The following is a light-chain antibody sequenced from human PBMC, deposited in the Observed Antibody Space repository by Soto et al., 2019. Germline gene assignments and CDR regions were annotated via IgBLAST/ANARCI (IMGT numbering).Light chain of an antibody. CDR2: EVT. Sequence: QSALTQPPSASGSPGQSVTISCTGTNSDVGGYNYVSWYQQYPGKAPKLLIYEVTKRPSGVPDRFSGSKSGNTAYLTVSGLQAEYEADYYCNSFAGRAKWVLGGGTKVTV. CDR1: NSDVGGYNY. CDR3: NSFAGRAKWV. V-gene: IGLV2-8*01. J-gene: IGLJ3*02.